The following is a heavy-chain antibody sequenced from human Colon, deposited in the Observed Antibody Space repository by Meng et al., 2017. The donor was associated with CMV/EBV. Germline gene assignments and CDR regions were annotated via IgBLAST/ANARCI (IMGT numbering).Heavy chain of an antibody. CDR2: TYYRSKWYN. CDR1: GDSVSTNSGA. D-gene: IGHD2-15*01. V-gene: IGHV6-1*01. J-gene: IGHJ4*02. CDR3: AKSLPHFDY. Sequence: QVQLHQSGPGLVKPSQTLPLTCAISGDSVSTNSGAWNWLRQSPSRGLEWLGRTYYRSKWYNDYAVSVKSRITINPDTSKNQFSLQLTSVTPEDTAVYYCAKSLPHFDYWGQGTLVTVSS.